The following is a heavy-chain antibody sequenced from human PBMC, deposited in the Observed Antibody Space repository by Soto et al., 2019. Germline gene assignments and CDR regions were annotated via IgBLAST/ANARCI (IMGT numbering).Heavy chain of an antibody. Sequence: KAXETLSLTCAVAGASITSNFYYWGWIRRPPGKGLEWIGSIYFDGSTYYKSSLKSRVTISRDTSKNQFSLKLTSVTAADTAVYYCGKVLIGATRHTDFDYWGQGTLVTVSS. CDR2: IYFDGST. V-gene: IGHV4-39*01. CDR3: GKVLIGATRHTDFDY. D-gene: IGHD2-21*01. CDR1: GASITSNFYY. J-gene: IGHJ4*02.